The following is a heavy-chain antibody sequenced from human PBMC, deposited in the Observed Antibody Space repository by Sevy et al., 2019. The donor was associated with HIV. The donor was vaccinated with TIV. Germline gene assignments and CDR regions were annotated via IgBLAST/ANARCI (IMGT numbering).Heavy chain of an antibody. Sequence: GESLKISCAASGFTFSSYWMSWVRQAPGKGLEWVANINQDGSEKHYGDSVKGRVTISRDSSKNSLFLQVHSLRVEDTAVYYCARDSKADYNYGLAQMMAHWGQGTLVTVSS. CDR2: INQDGSEK. D-gene: IGHD3-16*01. V-gene: IGHV3-7*01. CDR3: ARDSKADYNYGLAQMMAH. CDR1: GFTFSSYW. J-gene: IGHJ4*02.